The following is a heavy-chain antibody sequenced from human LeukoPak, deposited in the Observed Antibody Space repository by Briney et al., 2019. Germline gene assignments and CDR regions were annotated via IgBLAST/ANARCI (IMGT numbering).Heavy chain of an antibody. D-gene: IGHD6-19*01. Sequence: PGRSLRLSCAASGFTFSSYSMNWVRQAPGKGLEWVSSISSSSYIYYADSVKGRFTISRDNAKNSLYLQMNSLRAEDTAVYYCAREESGRYPGASDYWGQGTLVTVSS. V-gene: IGHV3-21*01. CDR2: ISSSSYI. J-gene: IGHJ4*02. CDR1: GFTFSSYS. CDR3: AREESGRYPGASDY.